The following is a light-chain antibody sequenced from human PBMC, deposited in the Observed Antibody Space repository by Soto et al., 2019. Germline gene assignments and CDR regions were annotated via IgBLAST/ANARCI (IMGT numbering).Light chain of an antibody. CDR3: QQYDNLLGYT. Sequence: DIQMTQSPSSLSASVGDRVTITCQASQDISNYLNWYQQKPGKAPKLLIYDASKLEPGVPSRFSGSGSGTDFTFTISSLQPEDIATYYCQQYDNLLGYTFGQGTKLEIK. J-gene: IGKJ2*01. V-gene: IGKV1-33*01. CDR1: QDISNY. CDR2: DAS.